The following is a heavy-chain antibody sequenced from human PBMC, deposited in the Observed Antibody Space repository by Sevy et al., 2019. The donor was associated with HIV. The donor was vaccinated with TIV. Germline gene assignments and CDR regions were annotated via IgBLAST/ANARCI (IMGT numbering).Heavy chain of an antibody. Sequence: GGSLRLSCAASGFTFSMYAMSWVRQAPGKGLEWVSGITGSGTGSAGSGGSTHYADSVKGGFTVSRDNSKNTLYLQMNSLRAEDTAVYYCAIFYSYGSGTDYNGMDVWGQGTTVTVSS. CDR1: GFTFSMYA. J-gene: IGHJ6*02. CDR3: AIFYSYGSGTDYNGMDV. V-gene: IGHV3-23*01. D-gene: IGHD3-10*01. CDR2: ITGSGTGSAGSGGST.